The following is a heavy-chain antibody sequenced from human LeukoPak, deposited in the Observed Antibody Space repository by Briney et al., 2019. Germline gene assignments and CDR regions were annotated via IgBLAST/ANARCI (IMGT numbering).Heavy chain of an antibody. CDR2: IYHSGST. CDR3: GRVAYCGGDCPSPYYYYGMDV. J-gene: IGHJ6*02. CDR1: GGSISSGGYY. D-gene: IGHD2-21*02. Sequence: SQTLSLTCTVPGGSISSGGYYWSCIRQPPGKGLEWIGYIYHSGSTYYNPSLKSRVTISVDRSKNQFSLKLSSVTAADTAVYYCGRVAYCGGDCPSPYYYYGMDVWGQGTTVTVSS. V-gene: IGHV4-30-2*01.